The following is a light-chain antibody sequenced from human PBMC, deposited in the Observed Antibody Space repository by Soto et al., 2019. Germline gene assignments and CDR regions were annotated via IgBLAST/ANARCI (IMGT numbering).Light chain of an antibody. V-gene: IGKV1-39*01. CDR3: QQSYNSPQT. Sequence: DIHLTQSPSSLSASVGDGVAITCRASQTIMTYLNWYQLKPGKPPRLLIYAASSLQSGVPSRFSARGSGTDFTLTISNLQPEDFATYSCQQSYNSPQTFGQGTKVDIK. CDR1: QTIMTY. J-gene: IGKJ1*01. CDR2: AAS.